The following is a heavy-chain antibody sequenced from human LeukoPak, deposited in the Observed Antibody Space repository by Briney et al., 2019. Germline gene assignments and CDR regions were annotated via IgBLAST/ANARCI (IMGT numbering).Heavy chain of an antibody. J-gene: IGHJ4*02. CDR2: ISGSGGST. CDR3: AKSLGYFDY. V-gene: IGHV3-23*01. Sequence: PGGSLRLSCAASGFIFRKYVMSWVRQAPGKGLEWVSAISGSGGSTYYADSVKGRFTISRDNSKNTLYLQMNSLRAEDTAVHYCAKSLGYFDYWGQGTLVTVSS. CDR1: GFIFRKYV.